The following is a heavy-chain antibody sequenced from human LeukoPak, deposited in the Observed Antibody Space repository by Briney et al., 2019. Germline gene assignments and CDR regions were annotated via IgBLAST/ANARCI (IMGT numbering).Heavy chain of an antibody. Sequence: PSQTLSLTCTVSGGSISSGSYYWSWIRHPAGKGLEWIGRIYTSGSTNYNPSLKSRVTISVDTSKNQFSLKLSSVTAADTAVYYCARGVRGVYGSGSYLRPQTRLYFDYWGQGTLVTVSS. CDR1: GGSISSGSYY. CDR2: IYTSGST. J-gene: IGHJ4*02. D-gene: IGHD3-10*01. CDR3: ARGVRGVYGSGSYLRPQTRLYFDY. V-gene: IGHV4-61*02.